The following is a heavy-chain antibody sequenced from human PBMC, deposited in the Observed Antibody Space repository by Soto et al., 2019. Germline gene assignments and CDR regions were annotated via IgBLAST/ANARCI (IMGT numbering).Heavy chain of an antibody. CDR2: IKIKTDGGTT. CDR3: TTPNMTQAN. CDR1: GFTFSNAW. V-gene: IGHV3-15*01. Sequence: GGSLRLSCAASGFTFSNAWMSWVRQAPGKGLEWVGRIKIKTDGGTTDYAAPVKGRFTISRDDSKNTLYLQMNSLKTEDTAVYYCTTPNMTQANWGQGTLVTVSS. J-gene: IGHJ4*02.